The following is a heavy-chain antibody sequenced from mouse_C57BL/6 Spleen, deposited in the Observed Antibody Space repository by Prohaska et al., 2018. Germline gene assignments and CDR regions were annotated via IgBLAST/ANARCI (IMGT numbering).Heavy chain of an antibody. CDR1: GYAFSSSW. Sequence: GASVKISCKASGYAFSSSWMNWVKQRPGKGLEWIGRIYPGDGDTNYNGKFKGKATLTADKSSSTSYMQLSILTSEDSAVYYCARGNYYGRYFDFRGTYTTVT. J-gene: IGHJ1*03. D-gene: IGHD1-1*01. V-gene: IGHV1-82*01. CDR3: ARGNYYGRYFDF. CDR2: IYPGDGDT.